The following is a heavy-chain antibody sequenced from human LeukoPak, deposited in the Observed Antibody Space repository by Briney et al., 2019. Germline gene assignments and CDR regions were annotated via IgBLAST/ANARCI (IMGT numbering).Heavy chain of an antibody. Sequence: SQTLSLTCTVSGGSISSGSYYWSWIRQPAGKGLEWIGRIYTSGSTNYNPSLKSRVTISVDTSKNQFSLKLSSVTAADTAVYYCAREHRVKDFDYWGQGTLVTVSS. J-gene: IGHJ4*02. V-gene: IGHV4-61*02. D-gene: IGHD3-10*01. CDR1: GGSISSGSYY. CDR3: AREHRVKDFDY. CDR2: IYTSGST.